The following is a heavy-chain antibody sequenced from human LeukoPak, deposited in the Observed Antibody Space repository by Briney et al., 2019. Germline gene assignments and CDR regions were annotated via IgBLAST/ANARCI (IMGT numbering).Heavy chain of an antibody. J-gene: IGHJ5*02. CDR3: ARPYSSGWTWTSSSYNWFDP. CDR2: ISAYNGNT. Sequence: ASVKVSCKASGHTFTSYGISWVRQAPGQGLEWMGWISAYNGNTNYAQKLQGRVTMITDTSTSTAYMELRSLRSDDTAVYYCARPYSSGWTWTSSSYNWFDPWGQGTLVTVSS. CDR1: GHTFTSYG. V-gene: IGHV1-18*01. D-gene: IGHD6-19*01.